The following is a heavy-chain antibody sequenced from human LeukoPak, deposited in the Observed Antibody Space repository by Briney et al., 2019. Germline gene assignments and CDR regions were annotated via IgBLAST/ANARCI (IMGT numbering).Heavy chain of an antibody. D-gene: IGHD3-3*01. Sequence: PETLSLTCSVSGGSMSSSSYSWAWIRQPPGKGLEWIGNISDSGSTFHNPSLKSRVTISIDTSKNQFSLKMNSVTAADTAVYYCARGRRFLEWSPFDGFDIWGQGTMVTVSS. J-gene: IGHJ3*02. V-gene: IGHV4-39*07. CDR1: GGSMSSSSYS. CDR3: ARGRRFLEWSPFDGFDI. CDR2: ISDSGST.